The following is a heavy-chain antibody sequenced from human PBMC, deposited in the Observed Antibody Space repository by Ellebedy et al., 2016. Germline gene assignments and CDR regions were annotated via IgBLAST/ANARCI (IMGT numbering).Heavy chain of an antibody. V-gene: IGHV3-21*01. Sequence: GGSLRLSCAASGFIFSSYSMNWVRQAPGKGLEWVSSISSSSSYIYYADSVKGRFTISRDNAKNSLYLQMNSLRAEDTAVYYCASSGCSSGCPHWGQGTMVTVSS. J-gene: IGHJ3*01. CDR1: GFIFSSYS. D-gene: IGHD6-19*01. CDR2: ISSSSSYI. CDR3: ASSGCSSGCPH.